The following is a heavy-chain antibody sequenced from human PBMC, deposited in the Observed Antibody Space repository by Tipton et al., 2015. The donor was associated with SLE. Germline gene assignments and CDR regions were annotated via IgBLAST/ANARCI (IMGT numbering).Heavy chain of an antibody. D-gene: IGHD3-22*01. V-gene: IGHV4-39*02. Sequence: LRLSCTVSGDSISSYSYYWGWIRQPPGKGLEWIGSINYSGNTDSNTSLKSRVSMSIDKNHFSLKLSSVTAADTAVYYCARRTYDTSGYYFLDYWGQGTLVTVSS. CDR1: GDSISSYSYY. CDR3: ARRTYDTSGYYFLDY. J-gene: IGHJ4*02. CDR2: INYSGNT.